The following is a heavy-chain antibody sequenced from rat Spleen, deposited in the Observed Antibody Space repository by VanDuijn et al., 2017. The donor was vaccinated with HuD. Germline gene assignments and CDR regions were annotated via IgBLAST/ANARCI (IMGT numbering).Heavy chain of an antibody. V-gene: IGHV5-58*01. CDR2: IDTDGSNT. Sequence: EVQLVETGGGLVQPGRSLKLSCVASGFTFSSYWMYWIRQAPGKGLEWISSIDTDGSNTYYSDSVKGRFTISRDNAEDTVYLQMNGLRSEDTATYYCARVLDYYGCFDYWGQGVMVTVSS. CDR3: ARVLDYYGCFDY. J-gene: IGHJ2*01. CDR1: GFTFSSYW. D-gene: IGHD1-1*01.